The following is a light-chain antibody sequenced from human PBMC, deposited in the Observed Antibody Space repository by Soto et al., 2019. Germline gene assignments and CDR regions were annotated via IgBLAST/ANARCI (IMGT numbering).Light chain of an antibody. CDR3: MQPLQTPYT. CDR1: QSLLYSNGNNY. Sequence: DIVMTQSPLSRPVTPGEPASISCRSSQSLLYSNGNNYLDWYLQKPGQSPQLLIYLASSRASGVPDRLSGSGSGTDFTLKISRVEAEDVGVYYCMQPLQTPYTFGQGTKLEIK. V-gene: IGKV2-28*01. CDR2: LAS. J-gene: IGKJ2*01.